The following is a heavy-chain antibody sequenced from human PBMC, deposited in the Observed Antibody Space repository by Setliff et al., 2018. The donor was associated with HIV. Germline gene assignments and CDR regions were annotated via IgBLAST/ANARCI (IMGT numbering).Heavy chain of an antibody. CDR3: ARGNWYDSGALPHDY. D-gene: IGHD3-22*01. CDR2: INHSGST. J-gene: IGHJ4*02. Sequence: PSETLSLTCAVDGGSFTNYYWSWIRQPPGKGLERIAEINHSGSTNYNPSLTGRVTMSVDTSKNQFSLNLSSVTAADTAMYYCARGNWYDSGALPHDYWGQGTLVTVSS. V-gene: IGHV4-34*01. CDR1: GGSFTNYY.